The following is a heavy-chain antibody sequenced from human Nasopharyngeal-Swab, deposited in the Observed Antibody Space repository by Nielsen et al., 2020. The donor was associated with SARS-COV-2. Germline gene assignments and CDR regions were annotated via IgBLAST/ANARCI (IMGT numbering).Heavy chain of an antibody. CDR3: ARVVAARGWGGWFDP. Sequence: SETLSLTCAVSGGSISSSNWWSWVRQPPGKGLEWIGEIYHSGSTNYNPSLKSRVTISVDKSKNQFSLKLSSVTAADTAVYYCARVVAARGWGGWFDPWGQGTLVTVSS. CDR2: IYHSGST. CDR1: GGSISSSNW. J-gene: IGHJ5*02. D-gene: IGHD6-6*01. V-gene: IGHV4-4*02.